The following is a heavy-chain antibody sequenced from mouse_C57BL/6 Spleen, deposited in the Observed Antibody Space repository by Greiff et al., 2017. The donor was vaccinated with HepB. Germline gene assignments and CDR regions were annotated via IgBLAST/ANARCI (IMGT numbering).Heavy chain of an antibody. J-gene: IGHJ1*03. CDR3: TRRGTTVVAHWYFDV. V-gene: IGHV1-15*01. Sequence: VQLQQSGAELVRPGASVTLSCKASGYTFTDYEMHWVKQTPVHGLEWIGAIDPETGGTAYTQKFKGKAILTADKSSSTAYMELRSLTSEDSAVYYCTRRGTTVVAHWYFDVWGTGTTGTVSS. CDR2: IDPETGGT. D-gene: IGHD1-1*01. CDR1: GYTFTDYE.